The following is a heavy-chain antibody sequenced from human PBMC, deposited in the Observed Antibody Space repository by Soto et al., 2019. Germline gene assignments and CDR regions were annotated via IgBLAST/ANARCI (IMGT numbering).Heavy chain of an antibody. CDR1: GFTFDDYA. D-gene: IGHD3-22*01. CDR2: ISWNSGSI. Sequence: SLRLSCAASGFTFDDYAMHWVRQAPGKGLEWVSGISWNSGSISYADSVKGRFTISRDNAKNSLYLQMNSLRAEDTDLYYCAKAQGGYYYDSSGYYYFDYWGQGALVTVSS. J-gene: IGHJ4*02. V-gene: IGHV3-9*01. CDR3: AKAQGGYYYDSSGYYYFDY.